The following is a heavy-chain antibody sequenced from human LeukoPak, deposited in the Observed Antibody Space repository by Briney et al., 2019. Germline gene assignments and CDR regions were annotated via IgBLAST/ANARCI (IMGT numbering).Heavy chain of an antibody. CDR3: AKESGKFDY. V-gene: IGHV3-43*02. Sequence: GGSLRLSCVASGLPIADFAMHWVRQAPGKGLEWVSLISGDGVSTFYADSVKGRFSISRDNSKNSLYLEMNSLRTEDAALYYCAKESGKFDYWGQGTLVAVSS. J-gene: IGHJ4*02. CDR1: GLPIADFA. CDR2: ISGDGVST.